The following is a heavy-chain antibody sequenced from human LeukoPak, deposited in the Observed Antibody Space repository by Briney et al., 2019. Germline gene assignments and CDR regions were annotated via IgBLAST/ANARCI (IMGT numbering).Heavy chain of an antibody. J-gene: IGHJ3*02. CDR1: GFTFSSYG. D-gene: IGHD6-13*01. CDR2: IWYDGSNK. V-gene: IGHV3-33*08. CDR3: ARDGAAAAFDI. Sequence: PGGSLRLSCAVSGFTFSSYGMHWVRQAPGKGLEWVAVIWYDGSNKYYADSVKGRFTISRDNSKNTLYLQMNSLRAEDTAVYYCARDGAAAAFDIWGQGTMVTVSS.